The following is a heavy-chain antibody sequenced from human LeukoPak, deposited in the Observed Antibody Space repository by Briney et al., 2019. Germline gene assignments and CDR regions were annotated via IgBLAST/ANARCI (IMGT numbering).Heavy chain of an antibody. CDR3: ARHGKVIAAAAHRGYFDY. Sequence: ASVKVSCKASGYTFTSYDINWVRQATGQGLEWMGWMNPNSGNTGYAQKFQGRVTITRNTSISTAYMELSSLRSEDTAVYYCARHGKVIAAAAHRGYFDYWGQGTLVTVSS. CDR1: GYTFTSYD. J-gene: IGHJ4*02. D-gene: IGHD6-13*01. V-gene: IGHV1-8*03. CDR2: MNPNSGNT.